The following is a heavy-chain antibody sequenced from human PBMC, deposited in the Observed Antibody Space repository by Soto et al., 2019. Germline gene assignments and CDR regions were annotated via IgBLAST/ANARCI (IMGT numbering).Heavy chain of an antibody. Sequence: QVQLQQWGAGLLKPSETLSLTCAVYGGSFSGYYWSWIRQPPGKGLEWIGEINHSGSTNYNPSLKSRVTISVDTSKNQFSLKLSSVTAADTAVYYCARRDVVVAATGPDGFDYWGQGTLVTVSS. D-gene: IGHD2-15*01. J-gene: IGHJ4*02. CDR3: ARRDVVVAATGPDGFDY. CDR2: INHSGST. CDR1: GGSFSGYY. V-gene: IGHV4-34*01.